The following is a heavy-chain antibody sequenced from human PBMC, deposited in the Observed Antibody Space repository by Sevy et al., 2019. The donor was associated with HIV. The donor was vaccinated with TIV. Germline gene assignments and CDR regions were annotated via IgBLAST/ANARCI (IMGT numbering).Heavy chain of an antibody. D-gene: IGHD1-26*01. V-gene: IGHV1-69*13. Sequence: ASVKVSCKASGGTFSSYAISWVRQAPGQGLAWMGGIIPIFGTANYAQKFQGRVTITADESTSTAYMELSSLRSEDTAVYYCARVNVGATTKGWFDPWGQGTLVTVSS. J-gene: IGHJ5*02. CDR1: GGTFSSYA. CDR2: IIPIFGTA. CDR3: ARVNVGATTKGWFDP.